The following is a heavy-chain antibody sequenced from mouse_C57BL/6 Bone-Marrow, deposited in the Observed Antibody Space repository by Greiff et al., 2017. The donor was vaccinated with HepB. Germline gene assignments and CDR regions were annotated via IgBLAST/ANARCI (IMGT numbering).Heavy chain of an antibody. D-gene: IGHD2-5*01. V-gene: IGHV1-55*01. CDR3: ARSGYSNYFYWYFDV. CDR2: IYPGSGST. Sequence: VQLQQPGAELVKPGASVKMSCKASGYTFTSYWITWVKQRPGQGLEWIGDIYPGSGSTNYNEKFKSKATLTVDTSSSTAYMQLSSLTSEDSAVYYCARSGYSNYFYWYFDVWGTGTTVTVSS. J-gene: IGHJ1*03. CDR1: GYTFTSYW.